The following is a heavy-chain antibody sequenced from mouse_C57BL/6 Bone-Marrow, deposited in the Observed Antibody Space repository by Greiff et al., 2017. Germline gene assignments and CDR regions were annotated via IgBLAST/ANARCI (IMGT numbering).Heavy chain of an antibody. J-gene: IGHJ2*01. CDR3: ARGPHYFDY. CDR2: ISSGGSYT. V-gene: IGHV5-6*01. Sequence: EVKLMESGGDLVKPGGSLKLSCAASGFTFSSYGMSWVRQTPDKRLEWVATISSGGSYTYYPDSVKGRFTISSDNAKNTLYLQMSSLKSEDTAMYYCARGPHYFDYWGQGTTLTVSS. CDR1: GFTFSSYG.